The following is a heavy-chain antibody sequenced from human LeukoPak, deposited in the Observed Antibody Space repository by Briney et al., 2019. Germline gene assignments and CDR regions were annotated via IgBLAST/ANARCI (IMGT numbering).Heavy chain of an antibody. CDR2: IYYSGST. CDR1: GGSISSGGYY. CDR3: ARGEGYSSVDY. Sequence: KPSETLSLTCTVSGGSISSGGYYWSWIRQHPGKGLEWIGHIYYSGSTYYNPSLKSRVTILVDTSKNQFSLKLSSVTAADTAVYYCARGEGYSSVDYWGQGTLVTVSS. V-gene: IGHV4-31*03. D-gene: IGHD6-25*01. J-gene: IGHJ4*02.